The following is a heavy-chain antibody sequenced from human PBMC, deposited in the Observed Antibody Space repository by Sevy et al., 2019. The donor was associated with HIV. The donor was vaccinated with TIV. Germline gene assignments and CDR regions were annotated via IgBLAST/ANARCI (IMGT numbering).Heavy chain of an antibody. V-gene: IGHV3-30*18. CDR3: AKGGYGDYVGGAFDI. D-gene: IGHD4-17*01. CDR2: ISYDGSNK. Sequence: GGSLRLSCAASGFTFSSYGMHWVRQAPGKGLEWVAVISYDGSNKYYADSVKGRFTISRDNSKNTLYLQRNSLRAEDTAVYYCAKGGYGDYVGGAFDIWGQGTMVTVSS. CDR1: GFTFSSYG. J-gene: IGHJ3*02.